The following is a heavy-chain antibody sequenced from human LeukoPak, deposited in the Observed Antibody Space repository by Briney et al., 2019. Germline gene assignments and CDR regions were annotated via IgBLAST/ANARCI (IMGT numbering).Heavy chain of an antibody. D-gene: IGHD2-2*01. Sequence: GGSLRLSCAASGFTFSSYSMNWVRQAPGKGLEWVSSISSGSSYIYYADSVKGRFAISRDNAKNSLYLQMNSLRAEDTAVYYCARDGARYCSSTSCYPNWFDPWGQGTLVTVSS. CDR2: ISSGSSYI. CDR1: GFTFSSYS. V-gene: IGHV3-21*01. CDR3: ARDGARYCSSTSCYPNWFDP. J-gene: IGHJ5*02.